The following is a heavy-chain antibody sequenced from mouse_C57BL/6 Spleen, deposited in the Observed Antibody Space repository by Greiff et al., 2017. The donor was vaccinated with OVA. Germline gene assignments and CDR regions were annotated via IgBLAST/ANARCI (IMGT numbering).Heavy chain of an antibody. CDR3: ARAVLAYAMDY. CDR1: GFTFSSYA. V-gene: IGHV5-4*01. Sequence: EVHLVESGGGLVKPGGSLKLSCAASGFTFSSYAMSWVRQTPEKRLEWVATISDGGSYTYYPDNVKGRFTISRDNAKNNLYLQMSHLKSEDTAMYYCARAVLAYAMDYWGQGTSVTVSS. CDR2: ISDGGSYT. J-gene: IGHJ4*01.